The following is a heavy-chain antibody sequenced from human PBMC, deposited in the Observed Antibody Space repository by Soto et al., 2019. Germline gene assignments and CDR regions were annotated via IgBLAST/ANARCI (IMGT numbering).Heavy chain of an antibody. V-gene: IGHV1-69*13. CDR2: IIPIFGTA. J-gene: IGHJ5*02. Sequence: SVKVSCKASGGIFSSYAISWVRQAPGQGLEWMGGIIPIFGTANYAQKFQGRVTITADESTSTAYMELSSLRSEDTAVYYCARSSAGVFGIIIEGSNWLAPWGQGSLVTVSS. D-gene: IGHD3-16*02. CDR1: GGIFSSYA. CDR3: ARSSAGVFGIIIEGSNWLAP.